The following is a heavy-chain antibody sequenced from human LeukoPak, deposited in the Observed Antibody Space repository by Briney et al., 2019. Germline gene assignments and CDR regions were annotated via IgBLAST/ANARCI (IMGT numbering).Heavy chain of an antibody. CDR2: INPNSGGT. CDR3: ARVTYSGSSEIDY. J-gene: IGHJ4*02. V-gene: IGHV1-2*02. CDR1: GYTFTGYY. Sequence: ASVKVSCKASGYTFTGYYMHWVRQAPGQGLEWMGWINPNSGGTNYAQKFQGRVTMTRDTSISTAYMELSRLRSDDTAVYYCARVTYSGSSEIDYWGQGTLVTVSS. D-gene: IGHD1-26*01.